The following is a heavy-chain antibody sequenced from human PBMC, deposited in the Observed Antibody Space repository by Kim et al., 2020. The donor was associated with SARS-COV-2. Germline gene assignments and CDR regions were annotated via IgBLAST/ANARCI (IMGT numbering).Heavy chain of an antibody. Sequence: SETLSLTCTVSGGSISSYYWSWIRQPPGKGLEWIGYIYYSGSTNYNPSLKSRVTISVDTSKNQLSLKLSSVTAADTAVYYCARYPPYYYDSSGYPISLYYFDYWGQGTLVTVSS. CDR1: GGSISSYY. CDR3: ARYPPYYYDSSGYPISLYYFDY. V-gene: IGHV4-59*01. D-gene: IGHD3-22*01. J-gene: IGHJ4*02. CDR2: IYYSGST.